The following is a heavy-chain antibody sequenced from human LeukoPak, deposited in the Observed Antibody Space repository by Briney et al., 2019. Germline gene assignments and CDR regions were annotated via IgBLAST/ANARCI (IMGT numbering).Heavy chain of an antibody. V-gene: IGHV3-21*01. J-gene: IGHJ6*02. D-gene: IGHD3-9*01. Sequence: GGSLRLSCAGSGFALKSYSLSWVRQAPGKGLEWVSSISSTSAYIYYADSVKGRFTISRDNSKNTLYLQMNSLRAEDTAVYYCARDRPPHGGGYFDWLEYYGMDVWGQGTTVTVSS. CDR3: ARDRPPHGGGYFDWLEYYGMDV. CDR2: ISSTSAYI. CDR1: GFALKSYS.